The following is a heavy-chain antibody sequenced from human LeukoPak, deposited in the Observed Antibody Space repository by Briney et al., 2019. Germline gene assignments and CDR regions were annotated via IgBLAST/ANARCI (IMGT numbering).Heavy chain of an antibody. CDR1: GYTFTSYD. Sequence: ASVKVSCKASGYTFTSYDINWVRQATGQGLEWMGWMNPNSGNTGYAQKFQGRVTMTRNTSISTAYMEPSSLRSEDTAAYYCARGRIMITFGGVIVILGYWGQGTLVTVSS. CDR2: MNPNSGNT. CDR3: ARGRIMITFGGVIVILGY. D-gene: IGHD3-16*02. J-gene: IGHJ4*02. V-gene: IGHV1-8*01.